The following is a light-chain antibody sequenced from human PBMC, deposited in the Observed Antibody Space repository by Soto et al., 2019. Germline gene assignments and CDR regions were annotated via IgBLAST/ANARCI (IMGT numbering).Light chain of an antibody. CDR1: QRVGSRF. Sequence: EIVLTQSPGTLSLSPGETATLSWRASQRVGSRFLAWYQQKPGQAPRVIMYGASRRATGIPDRFSGGGSGTDFTLTISRLEPEDFAVYFCQQYAGPPTTFGQGTRLEIK. J-gene: IGKJ5*01. CDR2: GAS. V-gene: IGKV3-20*01. CDR3: QQYAGPPTT.